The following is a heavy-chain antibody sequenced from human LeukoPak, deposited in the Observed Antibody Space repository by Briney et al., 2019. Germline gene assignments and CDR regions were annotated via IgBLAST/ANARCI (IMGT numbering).Heavy chain of an antibody. CDR2: IYSGGIT. Sequence: SETLSLTCTVSGVSISNFYLIWIRQPAGKGLEWIGRIYSGGITIYDPSLKSRVTMSVDTSKNQFSLKLSSVTAADTAVYYCARDRGSDGSDQLDPWGQGTLVTVSS. CDR3: ARDRGSDGSDQLDP. D-gene: IGHD3-10*01. CDR1: GVSISNFY. J-gene: IGHJ5*02. V-gene: IGHV4-4*07.